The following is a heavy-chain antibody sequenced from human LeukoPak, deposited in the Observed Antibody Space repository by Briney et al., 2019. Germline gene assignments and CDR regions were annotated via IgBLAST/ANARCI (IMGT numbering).Heavy chain of an antibody. CDR2: INPRSGGI. Sequence: ASVKVSCKTSGYTFTDYYIHWVRQAPGQRLEWMGRINPRSGGINYARKFQGRVTMTRDTAISTAYMDLSGLRSDDTAVYYCAREAGGSDTYYLDYWGQGVLVTVSS. V-gene: IGHV1-2*06. J-gene: IGHJ4*02. D-gene: IGHD1-26*01. CDR1: GYTFTDYY. CDR3: AREAGGSDTYYLDY.